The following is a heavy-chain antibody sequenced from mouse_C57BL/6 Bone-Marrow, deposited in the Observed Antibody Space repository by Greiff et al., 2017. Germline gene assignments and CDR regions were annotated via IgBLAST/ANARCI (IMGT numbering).Heavy chain of an antibody. J-gene: IGHJ2*01. CDR3: ARRGYGNYDFDY. V-gene: IGHV3-6*01. Sequence: EVQLQEPGPGLVKPSQSLSLTCSATGYSITSCYYWNWIRQFPGNKLEWMGYISYDGSNNYNQSLKNQITITLDTSKNQAFLKWNSVTTEDTDTDYCARRGYGNYDFDYWGQGTTRTVSS. CDR2: ISYDGSN. D-gene: IGHD2-1*01. CDR1: GYSITSCYY.